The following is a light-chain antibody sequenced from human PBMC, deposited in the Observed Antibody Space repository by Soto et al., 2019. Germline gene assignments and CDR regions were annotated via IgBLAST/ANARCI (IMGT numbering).Light chain of an antibody. CDR1: QSISSY. CDR2: AAS. CDR3: QQCYSTLWT. V-gene: IGKV1-39*01. Sequence: DIQMTQSPSSLSASVGDRVTITCRASQSISSYLNWYQQKPGKAPKLLIYAASSLQSGVPSRFSGSGSGTDFTLTISSLQPEDFATYYCQQCYSTLWTCGQGTKVEIK. J-gene: IGKJ1*01.